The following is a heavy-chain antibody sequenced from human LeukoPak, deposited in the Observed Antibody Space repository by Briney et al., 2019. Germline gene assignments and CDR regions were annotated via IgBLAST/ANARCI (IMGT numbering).Heavy chain of an antibody. CDR1: GFNFNHAW. CDR3: VGRPWNFDY. CDR2: IKSKNDGGTT. D-gene: IGHD1-1*01. J-gene: IGHJ4*02. Sequence: GGSLRLSCAASGFNFNHAWMTWVRQAPGKGLEWVGRIKSKNDGGTTDFAAPVKGRFTISRDDSKRMMFLEMNGLKTEDTAVYYCVGRPWNFDYWGQGTLVTVSS. V-gene: IGHV3-15*05.